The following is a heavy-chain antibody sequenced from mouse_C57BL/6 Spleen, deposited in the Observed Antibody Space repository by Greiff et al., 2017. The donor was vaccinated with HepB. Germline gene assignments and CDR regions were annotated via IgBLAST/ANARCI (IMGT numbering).Heavy chain of an antibody. CDR1: GFSLSTSGMG. CDR3: ARSLTTVVAPGYFDY. Sequence: QVTLKESGPGILQSSQTLSLTCSFSGFSLSTSGMGVSWIRQPSGKGLEWLAHIYWDDDKRYNPSLKSRLTISKDTSRNQVFLKITSVDTADTATYYCARSLTTVVAPGYFDYWGQGTTLTVSS. D-gene: IGHD1-1*01. J-gene: IGHJ2*01. CDR2: IYWDDDK. V-gene: IGHV8-12*01.